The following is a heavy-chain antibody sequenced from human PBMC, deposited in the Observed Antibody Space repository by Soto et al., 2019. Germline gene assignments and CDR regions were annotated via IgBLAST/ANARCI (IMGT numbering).Heavy chain of an antibody. V-gene: IGHV3-30*18. CDR3: AKVLKPAAGLPYYFDY. J-gene: IGHJ4*02. Sequence: PGGSLRLSCAASGFTFSNAWMSWVRQAPGKGLEWVAVISYDGSNKYYADSVKGRFTISRDNSKNTLYLQMNSLRAEDTAVYYCAKVLKPAAGLPYYFDYWGQGTLVTVSS. D-gene: IGHD6-13*01. CDR2: ISYDGSNK. CDR1: GFTFSNAW.